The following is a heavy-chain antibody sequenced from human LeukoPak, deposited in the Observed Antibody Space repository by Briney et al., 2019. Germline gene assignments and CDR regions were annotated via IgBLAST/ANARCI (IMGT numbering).Heavy chain of an antibody. CDR3: ARHHSVAVAGITRFDP. J-gene: IGHJ5*02. Sequence: PSETLSLTCTVSGGSISSSSYYWGWIRQPPGKGLEWIGSIYYSGSTYYNPSLKSRVTISVDTSKNQFSLKLSSVTAADTAVYYCARHHSVAVAGITRFDPWGQGTLVTVSS. CDR1: GGSISSSSYY. CDR2: IYYSGST. D-gene: IGHD6-19*01. V-gene: IGHV4-39*01.